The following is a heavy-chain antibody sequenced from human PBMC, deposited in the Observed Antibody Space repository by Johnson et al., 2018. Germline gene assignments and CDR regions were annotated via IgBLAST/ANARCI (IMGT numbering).Heavy chain of an antibody. J-gene: IGHJ3*02. D-gene: IGHD6-19*01. Sequence: QVQLVESGGGVVQPGRSLTLSCTASGFIFSTFAMHWVRQAPGKGLEWMAVLSYDGGNKYYADSVKGRFTVTRDNVKNTLYLQMDSLRTEDPAVYYCARDFLGVAGSAFDIWGQGTLVTVSS. CDR2: LSYDGGNK. CDR3: ARDFLGVAGSAFDI. V-gene: IGHV3-30-3*01. CDR1: GFIFSTFA.